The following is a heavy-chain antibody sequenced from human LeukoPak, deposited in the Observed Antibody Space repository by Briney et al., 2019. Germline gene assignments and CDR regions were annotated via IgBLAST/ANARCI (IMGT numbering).Heavy chain of an antibody. CDR3: ARDRSTDFWSGYYTNYFDY. CDR1: GFTFSSYG. V-gene: IGHV3-7*01. D-gene: IGHD3-3*01. J-gene: IGHJ4*02. Sequence: GGSLRLSCAASGFTFSSYGMHWVRQAPGKGLEWVANIKEDGSEKYYVDSVKGRFTISRDNAKNSLYLQMNSLRAEDTAVYYCARDRSTDFWSGYYTNYFDYWGQGTLVTVSS. CDR2: IKEDGSEK.